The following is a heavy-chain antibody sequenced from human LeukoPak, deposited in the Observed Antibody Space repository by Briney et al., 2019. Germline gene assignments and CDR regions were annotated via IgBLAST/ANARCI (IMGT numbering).Heavy chain of an antibody. Sequence: GGSLRLSCAASGFTFSSYEMNWVRQAPGKGLEWVSYISSSGSYIYYADSVKGRFTISRDNAKNSLYLQMNSLRAEDTAVYYCATDQGRGGFDIWGQGTMVTVSS. V-gene: IGHV3-21*05. D-gene: IGHD2-15*01. CDR3: ATDQGRGGFDI. CDR1: GFTFSSYE. CDR2: ISSSGSYI. J-gene: IGHJ3*02.